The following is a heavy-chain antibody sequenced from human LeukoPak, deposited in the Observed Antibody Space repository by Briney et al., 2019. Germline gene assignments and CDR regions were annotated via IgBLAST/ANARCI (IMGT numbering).Heavy chain of an antibody. CDR1: GGSFSGYY. CDR2: INHSGST. V-gene: IGHV4-34*01. J-gene: IGHJ4*02. Sequence: PSETLSLTCAVYGGSFSGYYWSWIRQPPGKGLEWIGEINHSGSTNYNPSLKSRVTISVDTSKNQFSLKLSSETAADTAVYYCASPLGYWGQGTLVTVSS. CDR3: ASPLGY.